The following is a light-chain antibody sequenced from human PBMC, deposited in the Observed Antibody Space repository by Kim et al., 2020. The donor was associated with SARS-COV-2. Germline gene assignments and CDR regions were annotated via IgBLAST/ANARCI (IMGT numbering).Light chain of an antibody. CDR1: TGSIYNMY. Sequence: GKTLTRSASRSTGSIYNMYVQWYHPRPGCDPTTVICEDDQRPSGVSDRFSGSIDNSSNSASLTISGLRTEDEADYYCQSYNRDNVIFGGGTQLTVL. CDR3: QSYNRDNVI. V-gene: IGLV6-57*03. CDR2: EDD. J-gene: IGLJ2*01.